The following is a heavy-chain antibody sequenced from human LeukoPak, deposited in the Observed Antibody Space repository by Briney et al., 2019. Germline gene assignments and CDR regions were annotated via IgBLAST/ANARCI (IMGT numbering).Heavy chain of an antibody. CDR3: ATQHPTVGATGNY. J-gene: IGHJ4*02. D-gene: IGHD1-26*01. Sequence: GASVKVSCKASGYTFTGYYMHWVRQAPGQGLEWMGRINPNSGGTNYAQKFQGRVTMTRDTSISTAYMELSRLRSDDTAVYYCATQHPTVGATGNYWGQGTLVTVSS. CDR2: INPNSGGT. CDR1: GYTFTGYY. V-gene: IGHV1-2*06.